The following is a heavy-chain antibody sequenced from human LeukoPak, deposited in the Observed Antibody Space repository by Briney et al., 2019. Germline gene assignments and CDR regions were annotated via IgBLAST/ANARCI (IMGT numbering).Heavy chain of an antibody. CDR3: ARKSASGNYPLDY. Sequence: GGSLRLSCAASGFNFGSYSMTWVRQAPGKGLEWVSVICADSATTFYADSVKGRFTISRDNAKNTVFLQMSSLRAEDTALYYCARKSASGNYPLDYWGQGTLVTVSS. V-gene: IGHV3-23*01. CDR2: ICADSATT. J-gene: IGHJ4*02. D-gene: IGHD3-10*01. CDR1: GFNFGSYS.